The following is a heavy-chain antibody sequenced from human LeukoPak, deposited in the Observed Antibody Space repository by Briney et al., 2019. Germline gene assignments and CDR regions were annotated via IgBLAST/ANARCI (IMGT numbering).Heavy chain of an antibody. D-gene: IGHD4-11*01. J-gene: IGHJ4*02. CDR1: GGSFSGYY. Sequence: SETLSLTCAVYGGSFSGYYWSWIRQPPGKGLEWIGEINHSGSTYYNPSLKSRVTISVDTSKNQFSLKLSSVTAADTAVYYCARGPGRLPSSLSWPGALKSNYFDYWGQGTLVTVSS. CDR3: ARGPGRLPSSLSWPGALKSNYFDY. CDR2: INHSGST. V-gene: IGHV4-34*01.